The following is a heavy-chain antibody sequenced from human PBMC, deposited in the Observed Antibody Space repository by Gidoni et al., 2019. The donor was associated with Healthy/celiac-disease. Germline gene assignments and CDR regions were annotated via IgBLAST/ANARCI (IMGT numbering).Heavy chain of an antibody. D-gene: IGHD2-2*01. CDR2: IWYDGSNK. J-gene: IGHJ6*02. Sequence: QVQLVESGGGVVQPGRYLRLSCAASGFTFSSYGMHWVRQAPGKGLEWVAVIWYDGSNKYYADSVKGRFTISRDNSKNTLYLQMNSLRAEDTAVYYCARATRVVPADAYYYYGMDVWGQGTTVTVSS. CDR3: ARATRVVPADAYYYYGMDV. V-gene: IGHV3-33*01. CDR1: GFTFSSYG.